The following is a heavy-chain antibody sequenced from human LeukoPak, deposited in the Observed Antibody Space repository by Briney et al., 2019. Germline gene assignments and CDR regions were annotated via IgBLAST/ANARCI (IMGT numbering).Heavy chain of an antibody. D-gene: IGHD3-16*01. J-gene: IGHJ4*02. Sequence: ASVKVSCKTFGYTFNSFYVTWVRQATGQGLEWLGWMNPNSDDSGYAQKFRGRITMTGNASMATAYLEVAGLTVDDTAVYFCARGSDVDAAAYYFDSWGQGTLVTVSS. CDR2: MNPNSDDS. CDR1: GYTFNSFY. V-gene: IGHV1-8*01. CDR3: ARGSDVDAAAYYFDS.